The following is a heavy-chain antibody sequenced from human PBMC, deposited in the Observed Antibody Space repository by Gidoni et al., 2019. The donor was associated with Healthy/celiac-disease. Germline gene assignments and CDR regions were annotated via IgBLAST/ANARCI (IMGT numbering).Heavy chain of an antibody. D-gene: IGHD4-17*01. Sequence: EVQLVESGGGLIKPGGSLRLSCAAYGFTFSSYRMNWVRQSPGKGMEGVSSISSSSSYIYYADSVKGRFTISRDNAKNSLYLQMNSLRAEDTAVYYCARDYGDFSFDYWGQGTLVTVSS. V-gene: IGHV3-21*01. CDR3: ARDYGDFSFDY. CDR1: GFTFSSYR. CDR2: ISSSSSYI. J-gene: IGHJ4*02.